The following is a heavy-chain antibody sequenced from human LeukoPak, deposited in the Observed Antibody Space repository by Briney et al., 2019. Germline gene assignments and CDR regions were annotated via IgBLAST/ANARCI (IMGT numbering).Heavy chain of an antibody. CDR1: GGSISSSSYY. Sequence: SETLSLTCTVSGGSISSSSYYWGWIRQPPGKGLEWIGSIYYSGSTYYNPSLKSRVTISVDTSKNQFSLKLSSVTAADTAVYYCARDSGYSYGFRDSNWYFDLWGRGTLVTVSS. CDR3: ARDSGYSYGFRDSNWYFDL. J-gene: IGHJ2*01. V-gene: IGHV4-39*07. CDR2: IYYSGST. D-gene: IGHD5-18*01.